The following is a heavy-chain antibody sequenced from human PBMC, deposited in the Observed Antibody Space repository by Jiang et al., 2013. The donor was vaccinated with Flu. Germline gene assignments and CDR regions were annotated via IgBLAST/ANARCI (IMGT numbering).Heavy chain of an antibody. D-gene: IGHD2-2*01. CDR2: VDPEDGET. V-gene: IGHV1-69-2*01. Sequence: KVSGYTFTDYYMHWVQQAPGKGLEWMGLVDPEDGETIYAEKFQGRVTITADTSTDTAYMELSSLRSEDTAVYYCATVFGAAAISRDAFDIWGQGTMVTVSS. CDR3: ATVFGAAAISRDAFDI. CDR1: GYTFTDYY. J-gene: IGHJ3*02.